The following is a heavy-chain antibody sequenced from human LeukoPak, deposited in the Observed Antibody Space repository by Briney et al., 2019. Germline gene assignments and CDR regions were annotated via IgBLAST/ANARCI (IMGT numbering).Heavy chain of an antibody. Sequence: GASVKVPCKASGYTFTGYHMHWVRQAPGQGLEWMGWLNPNSGDTYSAQKFQGRVTMTRDTSISTAYIEVSRLRSDDTAVYYCTRGRRILVGDTNAGDFFDFWGQGPLVTVSS. V-gene: IGHV1-2*02. CDR3: TRGRRILVGDTNAGDFFDF. CDR1: GYTFTGYH. J-gene: IGHJ4*02. D-gene: IGHD1-26*01. CDR2: LNPNSGDT.